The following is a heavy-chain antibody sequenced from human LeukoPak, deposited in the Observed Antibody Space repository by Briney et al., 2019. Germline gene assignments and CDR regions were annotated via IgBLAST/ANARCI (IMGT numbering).Heavy chain of an antibody. D-gene: IGHD3-22*01. V-gene: IGHV4-59*01. CDR1: GGSISSYY. Sequence: SETLSLTCTVSGGSISSYYWSWIRQPPGKGLEWIGYIYYSGSTNYNPSLKSRVTISVDTSKNQFSLKLSSVTAADTAVYYCARGEGGYYDGSGYNYDYWGQGTLVTVSS. CDR2: IYYSGST. J-gene: IGHJ4*02. CDR3: ARGEGGYYDGSGYNYDY.